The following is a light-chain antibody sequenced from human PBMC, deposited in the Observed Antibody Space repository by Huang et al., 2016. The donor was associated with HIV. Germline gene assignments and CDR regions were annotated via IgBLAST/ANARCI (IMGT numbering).Light chain of an antibody. V-gene: IGKV1-NL1*01. CDR2: TET. CDR1: QAIPNS. Sequence: DIQMTQSPSSLSASVGDRVTITCRASQAIPNSLAWYQQKPGKAPKVLLQTETRLESGVPARFSGSGSGTDYTLTISSLQPEDFATYYCQQYYSSLPTFGGGTKVEIK. CDR3: QQYYSSLPT. J-gene: IGKJ4*01.